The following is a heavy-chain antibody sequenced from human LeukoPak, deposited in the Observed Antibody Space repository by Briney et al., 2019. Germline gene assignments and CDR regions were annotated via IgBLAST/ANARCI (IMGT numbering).Heavy chain of an antibody. Sequence: SETLSLTCAVYGGSFSGYYWSWIRQPPGKGLEWIGEINHSGSTNYNPSLKSRVTISVDTTKNQFSLKLSSVTAADTAVYYCARRRVEWLSQPGRRRIYYFDYWGQGTLVTVSS. D-gene: IGHD3-3*01. J-gene: IGHJ4*02. CDR1: GGSFSGYY. CDR2: INHSGST. CDR3: ARRRVEWLSQPGRRRIYYFDY. V-gene: IGHV4-34*01.